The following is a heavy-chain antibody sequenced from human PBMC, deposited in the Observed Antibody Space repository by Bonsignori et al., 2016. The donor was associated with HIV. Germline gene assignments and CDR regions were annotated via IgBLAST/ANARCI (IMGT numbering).Heavy chain of an antibody. CDR1: GGTFSSYA. CDR2: IIPIFGTA. J-gene: IGHJ6*03. Sequence: SVKVSCKASGGTFSSYAISWVRQAPGQGLEWMGGIIPIFGTANYAQKFQGRVTITADESTSTAYMELSSLRSEDTAVYYCARDRDAHDGWRPYYYYYYMDVWGKGTTVTVSS. CDR3: ARDRDAHDGWRPYYYYYYMDV. V-gene: IGHV1-69*13. D-gene: IGHD5-24*01.